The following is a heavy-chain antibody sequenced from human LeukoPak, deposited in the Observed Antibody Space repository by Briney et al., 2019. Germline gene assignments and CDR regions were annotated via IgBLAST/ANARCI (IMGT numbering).Heavy chain of an antibody. V-gene: IGHV3-23*01. CDR2: ISGSGGST. J-gene: IGHJ4*02. CDR1: GFTFSSYA. Sequence: GGSLRLSCAASGFTFSSYAMSWVRQAPGKGLEWVSAISGSGGSTYYADSVKGRFTISRDNSKNTLYLQMNSLRAEDTAVYYCAKDLGYLVGYSYGCDYWGQGTLVTVSS. CDR3: AKDLGYLVGYSYGCDY. D-gene: IGHD5-18*01.